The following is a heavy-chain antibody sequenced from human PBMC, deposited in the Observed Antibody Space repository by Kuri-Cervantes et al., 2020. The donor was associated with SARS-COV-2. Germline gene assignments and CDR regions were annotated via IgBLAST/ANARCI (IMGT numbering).Heavy chain of an antibody. D-gene: IGHD2-2*01. CDR1: GGTFSSYA. J-gene: IGHJ3*02. Sequence: SVKVSCKASGGTFSSYAISWVRQAPGQGLEWMGRIIPILGTANYAQKFQGRVTITADKSTSTAYMELNSLRAEDTAVYYCAKDLEDIVVVPAATVTPLGAFDIWGQGTMVTVSS. V-gene: IGHV1-69*04. CDR3: AKDLEDIVVVPAATVTPLGAFDI. CDR2: IIPILGTA.